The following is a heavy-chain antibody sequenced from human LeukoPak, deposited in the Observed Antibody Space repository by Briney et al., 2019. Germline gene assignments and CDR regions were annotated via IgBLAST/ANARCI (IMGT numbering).Heavy chain of an antibody. J-gene: IGHJ4*02. Sequence: PSETLSLTCTVSGGTISNYYWNWIRQAAGKGLEWIGHIYASGSTNYNHSLKSRVTMSIDTSKNQVSLRLNTVTAADTAVYYCARVPTTVTSAFDYCGQGTLVTVSS. D-gene: IGHD4-17*01. CDR3: ARVPTTVTSAFDY. V-gene: IGHV4-4*07. CDR2: IYASGST. CDR1: GGTISNYY.